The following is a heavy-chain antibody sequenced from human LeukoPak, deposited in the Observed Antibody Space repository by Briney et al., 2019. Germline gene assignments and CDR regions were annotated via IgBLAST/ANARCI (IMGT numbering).Heavy chain of an antibody. D-gene: IGHD2-15*01. Sequence: GASVKVSCKASGYIITTYGISWMRQAPGQGLEWMGWITSYSGNTNYAQKFQGRVTMTTETSTNTAYMELRSLSSDDTAVFYCARVGCSGGSCHPHSVYWGQGTLVTVSS. CDR2: ITSYSGNT. J-gene: IGHJ1*01. CDR1: GYIITTYG. CDR3: ARVGCSGGSCHPHSVY. V-gene: IGHV1-18*01.